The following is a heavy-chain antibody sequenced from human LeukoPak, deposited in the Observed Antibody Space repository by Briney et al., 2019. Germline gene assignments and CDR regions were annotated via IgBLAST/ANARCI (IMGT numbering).Heavy chain of an antibody. V-gene: IGHV3-11*01. J-gene: IGHJ3*02. Sequence: NPGGSLRLSSAASVFTLSDCFMCWIRQRPGKGGAWGAYISSSENTIYYADSVKGRSTISRDNAKNPLYLEMVSLGVEDTAVYFCAGGDMLLNDAYDTWGQGTTVSVSS. CDR1: VFTLSDCF. CDR3: AGGDMLLNDAYDT. D-gene: IGHD2-21*02. CDR2: ISSSENTI.